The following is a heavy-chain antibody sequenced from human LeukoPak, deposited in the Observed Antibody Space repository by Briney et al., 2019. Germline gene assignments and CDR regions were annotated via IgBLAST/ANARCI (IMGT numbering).Heavy chain of an antibody. D-gene: IGHD4-17*01. J-gene: IGHJ3*02. CDR1: GYSFTNYW. CDR3: ARPTTVRTKMAFDI. V-gene: IGHV5-51*01. Sequence: GESLKISCKGSGYSFTNYWIGWVRQMPGKGLEWMGIIYPGDSDTRYSPSFQGRVTISADKSISTAYLQWSSLKASDTAMYYCARPTTVRTKMAFDIWGQGTMVTVSS. CDR2: IYPGDSDT.